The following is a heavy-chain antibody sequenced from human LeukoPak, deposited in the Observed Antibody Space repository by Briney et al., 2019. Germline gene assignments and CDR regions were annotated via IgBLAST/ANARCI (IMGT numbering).Heavy chain of an antibody. D-gene: IGHD3-10*01. J-gene: IGHJ4*02. CDR3: ARQGMGYGSGSVLGY. CDR1: GGSISSSSYY. CDR2: IYYGGST. V-gene: IGHV4-39*01. Sequence: PSETLSLTCTVSGGSISSSSYYWGWIRQPPGKGLEWIGSIYYGGSTDYNPSLKSRVTISVDTSKNQFSLKLSSVTAADTAVYYCARQGMGYGSGSVLGYWGQGTLVTVSS.